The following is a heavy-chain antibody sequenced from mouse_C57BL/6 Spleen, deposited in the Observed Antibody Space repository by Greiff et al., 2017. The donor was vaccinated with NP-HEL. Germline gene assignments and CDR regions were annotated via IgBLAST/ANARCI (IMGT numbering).Heavy chain of an antibody. D-gene: IGHD2-3*01. CDR2: ISYDGSN. CDR1: GYSITSGYY. CDR3: ARGDDGYY. J-gene: IGHJ3*01. Sequence: EESGPGLVKPSQSLSLTCSVTGYSITSGYYWNWIRQFPGNKLEWMGYISYDGSNNYNPSLKNRISITRDTSKNQFFLKLNSVTTEDTATYYCARGDDGYYWGQGTLVTVSA. V-gene: IGHV3-6*01.